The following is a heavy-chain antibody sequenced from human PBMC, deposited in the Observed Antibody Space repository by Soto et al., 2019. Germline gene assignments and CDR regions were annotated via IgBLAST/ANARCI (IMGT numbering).Heavy chain of an antibody. J-gene: IGHJ6*02. CDR1: GYTFTSYY. Sequence: GASVKVSCKASGYTFTSYYMHWVRQAPGQGLEWMGIINPSGGSTSYAQKFQGRVTMTRDTSTSTVYMELSSLRSEDTTVYYCAREQHLCGMDVWGQGTTVTVSS. V-gene: IGHV1-46*01. CDR2: INPSGGST. D-gene: IGHD2-21*01. CDR3: AREQHLCGMDV.